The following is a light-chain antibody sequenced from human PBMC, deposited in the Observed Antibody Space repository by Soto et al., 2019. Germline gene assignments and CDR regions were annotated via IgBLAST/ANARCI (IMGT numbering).Light chain of an antibody. V-gene: IGKV3-15*01. CDR2: DAS. J-gene: IGKJ4*01. CDR3: QQHHNWPLT. Sequence: EVVMPQSPATRSVSPGERATLSCRASQSVSSNLAWYQQRPGQAPRLLIYDASSRATGIPARFSGSGSGTDFTLTISSLQSEDFAVYYCQQHHNWPLTFGGGTKVEIK. CDR1: QSVSSN.